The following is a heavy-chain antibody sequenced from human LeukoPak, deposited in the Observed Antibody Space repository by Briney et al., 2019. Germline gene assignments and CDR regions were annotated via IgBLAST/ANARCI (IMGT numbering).Heavy chain of an antibody. CDR2: ISSSSSYI. CDR1: GFTFSSYS. J-gene: IGHJ4*02. V-gene: IGHV3-21*01. CDR3: ARDRYIAVAGPADY. D-gene: IGHD6-19*01. Sequence: PGGSLRLSCAASGFTFSSYSMNWVRQAPGKGLEWVSSISSSSSYIYYADSVKGRFTISRDNAKNSLYLQMNSLRAEDTAVYYCARDRYIAVAGPADYWGQGTLVTVSS.